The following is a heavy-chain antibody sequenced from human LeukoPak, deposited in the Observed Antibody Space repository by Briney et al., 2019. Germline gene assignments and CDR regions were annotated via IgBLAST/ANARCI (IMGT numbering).Heavy chain of an antibody. J-gene: IGHJ3*02. CDR1: GFTFKYYG. V-gene: IGHV3-30*02. D-gene: IGHD6-13*01. CDR3: AKGLHSSSWNDAFDI. CDR2: IRFDSTNY. Sequence: GGSLRLSCEASGFTFKYYGMHWVGQAPGKGLAWVAFIRFDSTNYYYAASVKGRFTISRDNSQNTLYLQMNSLRVEDTAMYYCAKGLHSSSWNDAFDICCQGAVVIVSS.